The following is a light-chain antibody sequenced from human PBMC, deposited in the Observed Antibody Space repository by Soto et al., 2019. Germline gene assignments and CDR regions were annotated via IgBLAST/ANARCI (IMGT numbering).Light chain of an antibody. CDR3: QQYDNLPLT. Sequence: DIQMTQSPSSLSASVGDRFTITCQASQDIRNYLNWYHQKPGKAPQLLIYDASTLETGVPSRFSGSGSGTDFTFTISSLQPEDIATYYCQQYDNLPLTFGGGTKVEIK. CDR1: QDIRNY. V-gene: IGKV1-33*01. CDR2: DAS. J-gene: IGKJ4*01.